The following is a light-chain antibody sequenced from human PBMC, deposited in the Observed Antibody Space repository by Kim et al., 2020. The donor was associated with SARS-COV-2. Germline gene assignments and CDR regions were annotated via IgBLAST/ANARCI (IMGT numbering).Light chain of an antibody. Sequence: PGDRPPPFCGDGQSISGRYLSCYQQRPGLAPRLLIYSATTIASGSPAMFCGSGSGKDFTLTISRLEPEDFAVYYCQQYDSSAKTFGQGTKVDI. V-gene: IGKV3D-20*01. J-gene: IGKJ1*01. CDR2: SAT. CDR3: QQYDSSAKT. CDR1: QSISGRY.